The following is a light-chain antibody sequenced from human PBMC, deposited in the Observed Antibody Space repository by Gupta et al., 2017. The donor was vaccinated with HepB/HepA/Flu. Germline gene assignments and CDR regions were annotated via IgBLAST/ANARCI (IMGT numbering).Light chain of an antibody. V-gene: IGKV2-28*01. J-gene: IGKJ5*01. Sequence: DIVMTQSPLSLPVTPGEPASISCRSSRSLLSRNGYNYLNWYLQKPGQSPQLLIYLGSNRASGVPDRFSGSGSGTDFTLKISRMEAEDVGVYYYMQAMQTPITFGQGTRLEIK. CDR3: MQAMQTPIT. CDR1: RSLLSRNGYNY. CDR2: LGS.